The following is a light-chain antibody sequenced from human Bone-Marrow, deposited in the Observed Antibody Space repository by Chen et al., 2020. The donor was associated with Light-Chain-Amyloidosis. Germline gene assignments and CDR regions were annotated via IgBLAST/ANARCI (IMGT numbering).Light chain of an antibody. CDR3: SSYTSSRTLV. V-gene: IGLV2-14*03. Sequence: QSALTQPAPVSGSPGQPIPISCTGTSSDVGGSNHVAWYQQHPGKAPKLMNYDVINRPSGVSNRFSGSKSGNTASLTSSGLQAEDEADYYCSSYTSSRTLVFGGGTKLT. CDR2: DVI. CDR1: SSDVGGSNH. J-gene: IGLJ2*01.